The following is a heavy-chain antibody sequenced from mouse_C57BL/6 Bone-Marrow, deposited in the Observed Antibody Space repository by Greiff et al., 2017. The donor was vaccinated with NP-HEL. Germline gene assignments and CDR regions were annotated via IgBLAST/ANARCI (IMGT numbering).Heavy chain of an antibody. CDR3: ARRVYYYGSSYGFDY. J-gene: IGHJ2*01. V-gene: IGHV1-64*01. CDR2: IHPNSGST. CDR1: GYTFTSYW. D-gene: IGHD1-1*01. Sequence: QVQLQQPGAELVKPGASVKLSCKASGYTFTSYWMHWVKQRPGQGLEWIGMIHPNSGSTNYNEKFKSKATLTVDKSSSTAYMQLSSLTSEDSAVYYCARRVYYYGSSYGFDYWGQGTTLTVSS.